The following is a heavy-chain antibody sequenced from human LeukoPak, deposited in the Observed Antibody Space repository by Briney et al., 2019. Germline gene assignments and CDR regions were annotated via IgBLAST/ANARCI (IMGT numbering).Heavy chain of an antibody. CDR1: GFTFSSYS. V-gene: IGHV3-21*01. CDR3: VKDGEWTFDV. D-gene: IGHD3-3*01. Sequence: PGGSLRLSCAVSGFTFSSYSMNWVRQAPGKGLEWVSSISSSSSYIYYADSVKGRFTISRDNAKNSLYLQMNNLRAEDTAIYYCVKDGEWTFDVWGQGTMDTVS. J-gene: IGHJ3*01. CDR2: ISSSSSYI.